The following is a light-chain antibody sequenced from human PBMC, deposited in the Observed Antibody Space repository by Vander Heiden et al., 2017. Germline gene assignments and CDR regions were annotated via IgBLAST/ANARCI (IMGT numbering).Light chain of an antibody. CDR1: QSVSSY. CDR2: DAS. V-gene: IGKV3-11*01. Sequence: EIVLTQSPATLSLSPGERATLSCRASQSVSSYLVWYQHKPGQAPRLLIYDASNRATGIPARFSGSGSGTDFTLTISSLEPEDFAIYYCQQRSEWPLTFGGGTKVEIK. J-gene: IGKJ4*01. CDR3: QQRSEWPLT.